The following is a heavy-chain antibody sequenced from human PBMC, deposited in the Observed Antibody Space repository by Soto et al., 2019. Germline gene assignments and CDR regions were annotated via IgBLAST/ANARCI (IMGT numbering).Heavy chain of an antibody. CDR2: IWYDGSNK. J-gene: IGHJ5*02. CDR1: GFTFSSYG. V-gene: IGHV3-33*01. D-gene: IGHD6-13*01. CDR3: ARDREAAAGKGGWFDP. Sequence: GGSLRLSCAASGFTFSSYGMHWVRQAPGKGLEWVAVIWYDGSNKYYADSVKGRFTISRDNSKNTLYLQMNSLRAEDTAVYYCARDREAAAGKGGWFDPWGQGTLVTVSS.